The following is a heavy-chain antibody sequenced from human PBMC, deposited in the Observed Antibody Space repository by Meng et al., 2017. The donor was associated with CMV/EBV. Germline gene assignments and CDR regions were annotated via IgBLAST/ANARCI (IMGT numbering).Heavy chain of an antibody. CDR2: ISPDGTLT. Sequence: GGSLRLSCGNYGFTSSPFWMSWFRRAPGKGLEWVAHISPDGTLTYYVDSVRGRFTISRDNTENSIYLHMSTLRAEDTAVYYCATTSGSSYWGQGAQVTVSS. J-gene: IGHJ4*02. V-gene: IGHV3-7*01. CDR1: GFTSSPFW. D-gene: IGHD6-6*01. CDR3: ATTSGSSY.